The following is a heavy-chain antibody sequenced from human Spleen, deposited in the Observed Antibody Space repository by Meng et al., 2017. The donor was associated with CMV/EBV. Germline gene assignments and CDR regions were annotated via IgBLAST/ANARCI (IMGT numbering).Heavy chain of an antibody. CDR3: AGEGYYYGSGSYVEY. D-gene: IGHD3-10*01. Sequence: GESLKISCVASEFTFSSFWMSWVRQAPGKGLEWVVSINQDGSEKNSVDFVKGRFTVSRDNTKNSLFLKMNGLRDEDTAMYYCAGEGYYYGSGSYVEYWGQGTLVTVSS. J-gene: IGHJ4*02. V-gene: IGHV3-7*01. CDR1: EFTFSSFW. CDR2: INQDGSEK.